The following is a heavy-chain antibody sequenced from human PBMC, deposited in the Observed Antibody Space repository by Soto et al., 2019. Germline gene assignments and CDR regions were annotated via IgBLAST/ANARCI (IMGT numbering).Heavy chain of an antibody. D-gene: IGHD6-19*01. Sequence: SETLSLTCVVSGVSITSSNWWSWVRQPPGKGLEWIGEVYHRGNIDYNPSLKSRVTISVDKSKNQFSLIMRSVTAADTAMYYCARDRVAAPWYYFDNWGQGILVTVSS. J-gene: IGHJ4*02. CDR2: VYHRGNI. V-gene: IGHV4-4*02. CDR3: ARDRVAAPWYYFDN. CDR1: GVSITSSNW.